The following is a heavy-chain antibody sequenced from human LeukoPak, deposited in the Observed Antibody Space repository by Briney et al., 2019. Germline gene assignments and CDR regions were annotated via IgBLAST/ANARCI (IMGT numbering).Heavy chain of an antibody. CDR2: IYHSGST. Sequence: GSIYHSGSTYYNPSLKSRVTISVDTSKNQFSLKLSSVTAADTAVYYCARVHDGAGYYYMDVWGKGTTVTVSS. CDR3: ARVHDGAGYYYMDV. V-gene: IGHV4-38-2*02. D-gene: IGHD4-17*01. J-gene: IGHJ6*03.